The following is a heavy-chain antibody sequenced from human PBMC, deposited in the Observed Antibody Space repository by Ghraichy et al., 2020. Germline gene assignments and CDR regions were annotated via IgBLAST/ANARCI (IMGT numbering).Heavy chain of an antibody. CDR2: IIPIFGTA. Sequence: SVKVSCKASGGTFSSYAISWVRQAPGQGLEWMGGIIPIFGTANYAQKFQGRVTITADKSTSTAYMELSSLRSEDTAVYYCASSIREPDRILLYGLAPYYYYGMDVWGQGTTVTVSS. J-gene: IGHJ6*02. V-gene: IGHV1-69*06. D-gene: IGHD2-2*01. CDR1: GGTFSSYA. CDR3: ASSIREPDRILLYGLAPYYYYGMDV.